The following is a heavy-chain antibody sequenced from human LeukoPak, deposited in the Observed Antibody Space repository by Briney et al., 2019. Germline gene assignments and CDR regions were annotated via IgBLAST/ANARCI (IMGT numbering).Heavy chain of an antibody. V-gene: IGHV3-20*04. CDR3: ARDRRSSGPSTFDI. Sequence: GGSLRLSCAASGFTFDDHGMSWVRQAPGKGLEWVSGINWNGGSTGYADSVKGRFTISRDNAKTSLYLQMNSLRAEDTALYYCARDRRSSGPSTFDIWGQGTMVTVSS. CDR1: GFTFDDHG. D-gene: IGHD6-19*01. CDR2: INWNGGST. J-gene: IGHJ3*02.